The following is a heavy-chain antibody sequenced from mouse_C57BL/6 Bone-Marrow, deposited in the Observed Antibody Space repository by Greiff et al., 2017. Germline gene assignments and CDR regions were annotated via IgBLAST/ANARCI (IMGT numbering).Heavy chain of an antibody. V-gene: IGHV1-76*01. CDR1: GYTFTDYY. Sequence: VKLQQSGAELVRPGASVKLSCKASGYTFTDYYINWVKQRPGQGLEWIARIYPGRGNTYYNEKFKGKATLTAEKSSSTAYMQLSSLTSEDSAVYFCSRRDFDYGGQGTTLTVAS. J-gene: IGHJ2*01. CDR2: IYPGRGNT. CDR3: SRRDFDY.